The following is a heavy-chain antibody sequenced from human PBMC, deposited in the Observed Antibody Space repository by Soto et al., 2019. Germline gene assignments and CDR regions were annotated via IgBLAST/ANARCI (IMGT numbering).Heavy chain of an antibody. CDR3: AKDLASSSFPGNYYYGMDV. CDR1: GFTFSTYS. D-gene: IGHD6-13*01. J-gene: IGHJ6*02. V-gene: IGHV3-48*01. Sequence: PGGSLRLSCAASGFTFSTYSMNWVRQAPGKGLEWVSFISSSSYTIYYADSVKGRFTISRDNANNSLYLQMNSLRAEDTAVYYCAKDLASSSFPGNYYYGMDVWGQGTTVTVSS. CDR2: ISSSSYTI.